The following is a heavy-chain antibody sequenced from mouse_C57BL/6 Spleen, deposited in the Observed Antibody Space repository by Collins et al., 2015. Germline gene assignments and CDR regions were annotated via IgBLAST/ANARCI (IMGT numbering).Heavy chain of an antibody. Sequence: QVQLQQPGAELVKPGTSVKLSCKASGYNFTSYWINWVKLRPGQGLEWIGDIYPGSGSTNYNEKFKSKATLTVDTSSSTAYMQLSSLASEDSALYHCAREGDAMDYWGQGTSVTVSS. CDR3: AREGDAMDY. V-gene: IGHV1-55*01. J-gene: IGHJ4*01. CDR2: IYPGSGST. CDR1: GYNFTSYW.